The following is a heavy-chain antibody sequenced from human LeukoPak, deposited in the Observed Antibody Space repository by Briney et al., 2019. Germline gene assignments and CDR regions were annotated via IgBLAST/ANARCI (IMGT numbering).Heavy chain of an antibody. V-gene: IGHV4-30-2*01. D-gene: IGHD3-22*01. CDR1: GGSIGSGIYS. CDR3: VRDRDYYDSGGYGNI. CDR2: IFHTGST. Sequence: IPSQTLSLTCSVSGGSIGSGIYSWSWIRQPPGKGLEWIGYIFHTGSTSYNPSLKSRVTISVDTSKNQFSLKLSSVTAADTAMYYCVRDRDYYDSGGYGNIWGQGTLVTVSS. J-gene: IGHJ4*02.